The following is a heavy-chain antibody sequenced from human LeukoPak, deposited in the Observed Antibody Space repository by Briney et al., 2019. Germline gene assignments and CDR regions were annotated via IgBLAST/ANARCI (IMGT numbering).Heavy chain of an antibody. D-gene: IGHD6-19*01. CDR3: AREIATVAGTDYYYYMDV. Sequence: GGSLRLSCAASGFTFSDYYMSWIRQAPGKGLEWVSYISSSGSTIYYADSVKGRFTISRDNAKNSLYLQMNSLRAEDMAVYYCAREIATVAGTDYYYYMDVWGKGTTITVSS. V-gene: IGHV3-11*04. CDR1: GFTFSDYY. J-gene: IGHJ6*03. CDR2: ISSSGSTI.